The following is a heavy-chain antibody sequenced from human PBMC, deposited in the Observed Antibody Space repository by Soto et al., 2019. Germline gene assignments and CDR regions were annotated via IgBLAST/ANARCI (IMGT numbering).Heavy chain of an antibody. CDR1: GFAFSTYG. CDR2: IWYDGSIK. D-gene: IGHD5-12*01. CDR3: ARASGPFDY. V-gene: IGHV3-33*01. J-gene: IGHJ4*02. Sequence: QVQLVESGGGVVQPGRSLRLSCVASGFAFSTYGIHWVRQAPGKGLEWVAVIWYDGSIKYYADSVTGQFTISRDNSKKTLYLKMNSLRADDTDVYYCARASGPFDYWGQGTQVTVSS.